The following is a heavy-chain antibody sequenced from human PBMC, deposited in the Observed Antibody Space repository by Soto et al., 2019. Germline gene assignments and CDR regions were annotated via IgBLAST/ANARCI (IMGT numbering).Heavy chain of an antibody. CDR1: SGSLSGFY. V-gene: IGHV4-34*01. D-gene: IGHD6-6*01. CDR3: ARAPKVSGSAQTRPDF. Sequence: KPSETLSLTCSLYSGSLSGFYWSWIRQPPGKRLEWIGEISQSGSTNYNPSLRSRVSISVDSSKNQFSLELTSVTAADTAVYYCARAPKVSGSAQTRPDFWGQGALVTVSS. CDR2: ISQSGST. J-gene: IGHJ4*02.